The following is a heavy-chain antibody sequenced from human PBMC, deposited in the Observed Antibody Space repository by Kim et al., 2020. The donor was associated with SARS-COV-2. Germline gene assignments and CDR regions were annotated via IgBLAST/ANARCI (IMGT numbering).Heavy chain of an antibody. D-gene: IGHD3-22*01. CDR1: GGSFSGYY. J-gene: IGHJ3*02. V-gene: IGHV4-34*01. CDR2: INHSGST. CDR3: ARGRRRVTMIVVVTNAFDI. Sequence: SETLSLTCAVYGGSFSGYYWSWIRQPPGKGLEWIGEINHSGSTNYNPSLKSRVTISVDTSKNQFSLKLSSVTAADTAVYYCARGRRRVTMIVVVTNAFDIWGQGTMVTVSS.